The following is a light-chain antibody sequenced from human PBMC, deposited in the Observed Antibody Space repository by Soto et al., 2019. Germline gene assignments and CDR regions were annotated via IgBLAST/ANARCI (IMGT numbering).Light chain of an antibody. CDR1: QGIRSY. CDR2: AAS. V-gene: IGKV1-9*01. Sequence: DIQLTQSPSFLSASVGDRVTITCRASQGIRSYLAWYQQKPGKAPKLLIYAASTLQSWVPSRFSGSGSGTEFTLTINSLQPEDFATYYCQQLNSYPLTFGGGTKVEIK. CDR3: QQLNSYPLT. J-gene: IGKJ4*01.